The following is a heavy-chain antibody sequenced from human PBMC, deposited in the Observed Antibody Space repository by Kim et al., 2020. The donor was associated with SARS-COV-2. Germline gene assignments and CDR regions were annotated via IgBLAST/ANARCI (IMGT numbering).Heavy chain of an antibody. J-gene: IGHJ1*01. Sequence: GGSLRLYCVASGFTFDEYGMTWVRQVQGKGLEWVSGVALNAKTKGYADSVKGRFTISRDNAKNYLFLQMNSLRVEDTALYYCVRGLTFHNLWGQGARVTVSS. CDR2: VALNAKTK. CDR1: GFTFDEYG. CDR3: VRGLTFHNL. V-gene: IGHV3-20*04.